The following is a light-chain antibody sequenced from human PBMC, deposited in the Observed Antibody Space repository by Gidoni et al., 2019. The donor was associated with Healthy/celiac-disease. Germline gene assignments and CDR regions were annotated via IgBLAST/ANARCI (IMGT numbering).Light chain of an antibody. Sequence: MHMGRTTCSLSASVGDRVTITCRASQSISSYLNWYQQKPGKDPKLLIYAAFSLQSGVPSRFSGSGSGTDFTLTISRPQFDDFATYQDNQSHSIRPAFGPGTKVDIK. CDR3: NQSHSIRPA. CDR2: AAF. CDR1: QSISSY. V-gene: IGKV1-39*01. J-gene: IGKJ3*01.